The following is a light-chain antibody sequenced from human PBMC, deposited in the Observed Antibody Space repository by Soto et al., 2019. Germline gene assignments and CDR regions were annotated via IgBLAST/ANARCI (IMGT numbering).Light chain of an antibody. J-gene: IGKJ2*01. CDR3: PQSYRSPYT. Sequence: IQMTQSPSSLSASVGDSVTVTCRASQSINIYLNWYQQKPGKAPTLLIYGASSLQSGVPSRFTGGGSRTDFTFTISSLQPEDFATYYCPQSYRSPYTFGQGTKLEIK. CDR2: GAS. CDR1: QSINIY. V-gene: IGKV1-39*01.